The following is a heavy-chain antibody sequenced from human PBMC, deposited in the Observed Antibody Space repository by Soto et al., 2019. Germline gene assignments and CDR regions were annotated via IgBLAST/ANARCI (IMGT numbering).Heavy chain of an antibody. D-gene: IGHD2-15*01. V-gene: IGHV4-39*07. Sequence: PSETLSLTCTVSGGSISSSSYYWGWIRQPPGKGLEWIGSIYYSGSTNYNPSLKSRVTISVDTSKNQFSLKLSSVTAADTAVYYCARGRVVVVAAATRYWFDPWGQGTLVTVS. CDR3: ARGRVVVVAAATRYWFDP. J-gene: IGHJ5*02. CDR1: GGSISSSSYY. CDR2: IYYSGST.